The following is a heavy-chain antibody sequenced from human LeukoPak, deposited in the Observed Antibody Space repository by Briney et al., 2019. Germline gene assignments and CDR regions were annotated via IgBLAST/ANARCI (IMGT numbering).Heavy chain of an antibody. CDR1: GTTFSSYS. Sequence: GGSVRLSCAVSGTTFSSYSMNWVRQAPGKGLEWVSSISSSSTYIYYADSVKGRFTISRDNAKNSLYLQLNSLRAEDTAVYYCARLYGDYYFDYWGQGTLVTVSS. V-gene: IGHV3-21*01. J-gene: IGHJ4*02. CDR3: ARLYGDYYFDY. D-gene: IGHD2-8*01. CDR2: ISSSSTYI.